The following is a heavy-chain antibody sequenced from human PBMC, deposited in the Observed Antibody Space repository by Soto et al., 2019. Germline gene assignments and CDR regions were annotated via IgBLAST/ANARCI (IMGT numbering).Heavy chain of an antibody. CDR2: IYYSGST. CDR1: GGSISSGGYY. V-gene: IGHV4-31*03. J-gene: IGHJ4*02. Sequence: SETLSLTCTVSGGSISSGGYYWSWIRQHPGKGLEWIGYIYYSGSTYYNPSLKSRVTISVDTSKNQFSLKLSSVTAADTAVYYCARRPANWGLSYFDYWGQGTLVTVSS. CDR3: ARRPANWGLSYFDY. D-gene: IGHD7-27*01.